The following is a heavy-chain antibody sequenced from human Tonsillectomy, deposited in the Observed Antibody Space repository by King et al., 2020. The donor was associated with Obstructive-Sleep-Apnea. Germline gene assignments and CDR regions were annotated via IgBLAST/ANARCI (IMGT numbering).Heavy chain of an antibody. V-gene: IGHV3-20*04. D-gene: IGHD3-10*01. Sequence: VQLVESGGGVVRPGGSLRLSCAASGFTFDDYGMSWVRQAPGKGLEWVSSANWNGGKTAYADSVRGRFTLSRDNAKNSLYLQVNSLRVEDTALYYCARLGDAYYGSGSYVEYWGQGTLVTVSS. CDR3: ARLGDAYYGSGSYVEY. CDR1: GFTFDDYG. J-gene: IGHJ4*02. CDR2: ANWNGGKT.